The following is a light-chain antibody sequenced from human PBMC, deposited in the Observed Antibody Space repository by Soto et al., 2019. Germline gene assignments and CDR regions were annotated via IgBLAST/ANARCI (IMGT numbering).Light chain of an antibody. CDR3: LQHKSYPRT. J-gene: IGKJ1*01. Sequence: DIQMTQSPSDMSASVGDRVTITCRASQDISNFLVWFQQRPGKVPKRLMYSANRLESGVPSRFSGSGSGTEFTLTISSLQPEDFETSYCLQHKSYPRTFGQGTKVDIK. V-gene: IGKV1-17*03. CDR2: SAN. CDR1: QDISNF.